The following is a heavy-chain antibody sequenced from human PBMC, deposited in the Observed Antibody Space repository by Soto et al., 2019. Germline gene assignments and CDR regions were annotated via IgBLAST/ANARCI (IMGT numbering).Heavy chain of an antibody. D-gene: IGHD4-17*01. CDR2: IDHSGST. Sequence: QLQLQESGSGLVKPSQTLSLTCAVSGGSISSGGYSWSWIRQPPGKGLEWIGYIDHSGSTYYNPSIQRRVTISVDRSKNQFSLKLSSVTAADTAVYYCASGPIGDYTDGFDYWGQGTLVTVSS. V-gene: IGHV4-30-2*01. CDR1: GGSISSGGYS. J-gene: IGHJ4*02. CDR3: ASGPIGDYTDGFDY.